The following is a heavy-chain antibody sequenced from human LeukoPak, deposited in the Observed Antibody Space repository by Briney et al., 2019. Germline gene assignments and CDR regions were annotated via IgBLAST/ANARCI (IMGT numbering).Heavy chain of an antibody. CDR1: GGSFSGYY. CDR2: INHSGST. J-gene: IGHJ5*02. D-gene: IGHD3-9*01. V-gene: IGHV4-34*01. CDR3: ARSPLTGNYGDWFDP. Sequence: SVTLSLTCAVYGGSFSGYYWSWIRQPPGKGLEWIGEINHSGSTNYNPSLKSRVTISVDTSKNQFSLNLSSVTAADTAVYYCARSPLTGNYGDWFDPWGQGTLVTVFS.